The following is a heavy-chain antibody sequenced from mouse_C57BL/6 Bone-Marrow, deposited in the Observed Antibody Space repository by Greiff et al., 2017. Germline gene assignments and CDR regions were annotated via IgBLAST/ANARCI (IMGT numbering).Heavy chain of an antibody. CDR3: ATPDGYYVAWFAY. D-gene: IGHD2-3*01. CDR2: IHPNSGSP. V-gene: IGHV1-64*01. Sequence: QVQLQQPGAELVKPGASVKLSCKASGYTFTSYWMHWVKQRPGQGLEWIGLIHPNSGSPNYNEKFKSKATLTVDKASSTAYMQLSSLTSEDSAVXYCATPDGYYVAWFAYWGQGTLVTVSA. CDR1: GYTFTSYW. J-gene: IGHJ3*01.